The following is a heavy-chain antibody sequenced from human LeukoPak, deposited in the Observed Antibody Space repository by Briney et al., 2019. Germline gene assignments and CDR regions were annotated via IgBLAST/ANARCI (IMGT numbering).Heavy chain of an antibody. V-gene: IGHV5-51*01. J-gene: IGHJ4*02. CDR1: GYSFISYW. CDR2: IYPGDSDT. Sequence: GESLKISFQGSGYSFISYWIAWVRPMPGKGLKWMGIIYPGDSDTRYSPSFQGQVTISADKSLSTAYLQWSSLKASDTATYYCARLRGSGTYYNGYFDYWGQGTLVTVSS. D-gene: IGHD3-10*01. CDR3: ARLRGSGTYYNGYFDY.